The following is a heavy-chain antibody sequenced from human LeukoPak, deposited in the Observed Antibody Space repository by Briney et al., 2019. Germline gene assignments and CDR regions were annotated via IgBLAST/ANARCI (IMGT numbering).Heavy chain of an antibody. CDR3: ARDDYPTHPGDY. Sequence: ASVKVSCKASGYTFTSYGISWVRQAPGQGLEWMGWISAYNGNTNYAQKLQGRVTMTTDTSTSTAYMELRSLRSDDTAVYHCARDDYPTHPGDYWGQGTLVTVSS. CDR1: GYTFTSYG. D-gene: IGHD4-11*01. CDR2: ISAYNGNT. V-gene: IGHV1-18*04. J-gene: IGHJ4*02.